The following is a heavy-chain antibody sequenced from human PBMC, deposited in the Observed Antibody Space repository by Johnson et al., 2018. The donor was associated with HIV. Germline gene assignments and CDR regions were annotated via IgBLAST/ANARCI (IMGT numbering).Heavy chain of an antibody. J-gene: IGHJ3*02. CDR1: GFTFSSYG. CDR3: AKDFGIVVVKSACDI. D-gene: IGHD3-22*01. V-gene: IGHV3-30*18. Sequence: QVQLVESGGGVVQPGRSLRLSCAASGFTFSSYGMHWVRQAPGKGLEWVAVISYDGSNKYYADSVKGRFTISRDNSKNTLYLQMNSLRAEDTAVYYCAKDFGIVVVKSACDIWCQGTMVTVSS. CDR2: ISYDGSNK.